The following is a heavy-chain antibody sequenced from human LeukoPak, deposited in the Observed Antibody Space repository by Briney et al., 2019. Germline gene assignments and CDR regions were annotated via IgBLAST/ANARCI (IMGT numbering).Heavy chain of an antibody. V-gene: IGHV4-38-2*02. CDR1: AYSISSGYF. CDR2: IHHSGRT. CDR3: ARDLDY. J-gene: IGHJ4*02. Sequence: PSETLSLACTVSAYSISSGYFWGWVRQPPGKGLEWIGSIHHSGRTYYNPSLKSRVTISVDTSKNQFSLKLNSMTAADTGMYYCARDLDYWGQGTLVTVSS.